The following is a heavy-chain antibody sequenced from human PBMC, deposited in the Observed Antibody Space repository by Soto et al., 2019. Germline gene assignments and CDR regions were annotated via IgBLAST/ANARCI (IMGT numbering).Heavy chain of an antibody. Sequence: QVQLVQSGAEVKKPGASVRVSCKASGYTFTSYEINWVRQATGQGLEWMGWMNPNSGNTGYAQKFRGRVTMTRNTSISTAYTELSSLRSEDTAVYHCAREKSCGNYNDYWGQGTLVTVCS. CDR1: GYTFTSYE. J-gene: IGHJ4*02. CDR2: MNPNSGNT. CDR3: AREKSCGNYNDY. V-gene: IGHV1-8*01. D-gene: IGHD3-3*01.